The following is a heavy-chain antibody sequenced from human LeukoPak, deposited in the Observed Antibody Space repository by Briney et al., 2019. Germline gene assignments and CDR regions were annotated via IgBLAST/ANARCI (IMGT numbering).Heavy chain of an antibody. D-gene: IGHD3-3*01. V-gene: IGHV1-46*01. CDR2: INPSGGST. CDR3: ATDLNFWSGYYGY. J-gene: IGHJ4*02. CDR1: GYTFTSYY. Sequence: ASVKVSCKASGYTFTSYYMHWVRQAPGQGLEWTGIINPSGGSTSYAQKFQGRVTMTRNTSTSTVYMELSSLRSEDAAVYYCATDLNFWSGYYGYWGQGTLVTVSS.